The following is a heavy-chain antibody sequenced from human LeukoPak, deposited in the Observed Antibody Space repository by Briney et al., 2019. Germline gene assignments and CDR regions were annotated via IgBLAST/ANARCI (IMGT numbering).Heavy chain of an antibody. J-gene: IGHJ4*02. D-gene: IGHD2-21*02. CDR1: GFTFSSYS. Sequence: PGGSLRLSCAASGFTFSSYSMNWVRQAPGKGLEWVGRIKSKSDGGTTDYAAPVKGRFTISRDDSENTLYLQMNSLKTEDTAVYYCTTAYCGGDCYTASFDYWGQGTLVTVSS. V-gene: IGHV3-15*01. CDR2: IKSKSDGGTT. CDR3: TTAYCGGDCYTASFDY.